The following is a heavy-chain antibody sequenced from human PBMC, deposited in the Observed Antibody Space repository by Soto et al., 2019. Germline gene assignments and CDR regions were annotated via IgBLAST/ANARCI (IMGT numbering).Heavy chain of an antibody. CDR2: ISAYNGNT. CDR3: ARDMRTVWSTGYYYGMDV. J-gene: IGHJ6*02. V-gene: IGHV1-18*01. CDR1: GYTFISYG. D-gene: IGHD3-10*01. Sequence: QVQLVQSGAEVKKPGASVKVSCKASGYTFISYGINWVRQAPGQGLEWMGWISAYNGNTNYAQKLQGRVTLTTDTATSTGYMEIGSLRSDDTAVYYCARDMRTVWSTGYYYGMDVWGQGTTVTVSS.